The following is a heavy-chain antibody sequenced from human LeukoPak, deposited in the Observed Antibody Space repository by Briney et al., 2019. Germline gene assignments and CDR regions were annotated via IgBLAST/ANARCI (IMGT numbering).Heavy chain of an antibody. CDR3: ARDSGYCATTSCSDLLDY. CDR2: IFATGST. Sequence: SETLSLTCTVSGGPKSNAYWTWVRQPPGKGLEWLGYIFATGSTEYNPSLKSRLTMSIDPSQSHSSLRLTSVAAADTAVYFCARDSGYCATTSCSDLLDYWGQGILVTVSS. CDR1: GGPKSNAY. D-gene: IGHD2-2*01. J-gene: IGHJ4*02. V-gene: IGHV4-59*01.